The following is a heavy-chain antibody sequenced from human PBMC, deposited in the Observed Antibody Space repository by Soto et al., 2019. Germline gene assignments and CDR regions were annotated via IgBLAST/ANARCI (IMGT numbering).Heavy chain of an antibody. CDR2: IWYDGSNK. Sequence: QVPLVESGGGVVQPGRSLRLSCAASGLTFSSYGMHWVRQAPGKGLEWVAVIWYDGSNKYYADSVKGRFTISRDNSKNTLYLQMNSLRAEDTAVYYCARDRYSSGWYDFDYWGQGTLVTVSS. D-gene: IGHD6-19*01. CDR1: GLTFSSYG. CDR3: ARDRYSSGWYDFDY. V-gene: IGHV3-33*01. J-gene: IGHJ4*02.